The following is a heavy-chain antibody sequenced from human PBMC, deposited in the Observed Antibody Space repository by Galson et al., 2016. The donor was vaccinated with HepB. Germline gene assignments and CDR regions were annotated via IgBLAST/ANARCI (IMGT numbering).Heavy chain of an antibody. CDR3: AHIRDYYGWGSPTQSWYFDL. CDR2: IYWDADK. V-gene: IGHV2-5*02. J-gene: IGHJ2*01. CDR1: GFALRTSGMG. Sequence: PALVKPTQTLTLTCTFSGFALRTSGMGVGWIRQPPGKALEWLALIYWDADKRYNPSLRSRLTITKDTSKNQVVLTMTNMDPVDTATYYYAHIRDYYGWGSPTQSWYFDLWGRGTLVTVSS. D-gene: IGHD3-10*01.